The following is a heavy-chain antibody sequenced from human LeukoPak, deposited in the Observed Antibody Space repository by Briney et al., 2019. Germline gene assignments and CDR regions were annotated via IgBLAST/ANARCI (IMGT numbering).Heavy chain of an antibody. CDR1: GYTFTSYD. J-gene: IGHJ5*02. Sequence: ASVKVSCKASGYTFTSYDINWVRQATGQGLEWMGWMNPNSGNTGYAQKFQGRVTMTRNTSISTAYMELSSLRSEDTAVYYCAREPLRYYDSSGYPHPLNWFDPWGQGTLVTVSS. D-gene: IGHD3-22*01. CDR3: AREPLRYYDSSGYPHPLNWFDP. V-gene: IGHV1-8*01. CDR2: MNPNSGNT.